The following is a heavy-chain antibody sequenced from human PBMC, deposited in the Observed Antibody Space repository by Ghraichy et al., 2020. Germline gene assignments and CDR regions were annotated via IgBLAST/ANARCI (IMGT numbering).Heavy chain of an antibody. J-gene: IGHJ2*01. V-gene: IGHV3-21*01. D-gene: IGHD6-19*01. CDR2: ISSSSSYI. CDR1: GFTFSSYS. Sequence: LSLTCAASGFTFSSYSMNWVRQAPGKGLEWVSSISSSSSYIYYADSVKGRFTISRDNAKNSLYLQMNSLRAEDTAVYYCARDLAVAGTRYFDLWGRGTLVTVSS. CDR3: ARDLAVAGTRYFDL.